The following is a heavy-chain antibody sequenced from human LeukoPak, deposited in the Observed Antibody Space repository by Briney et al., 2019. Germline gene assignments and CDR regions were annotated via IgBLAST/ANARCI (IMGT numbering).Heavy chain of an antibody. J-gene: IGHJ4*02. CDR1: GFTFSSYD. CDR2: IGTAGDT. CDR3: ARGGTRYCSGGSCYMFDY. Sequence: SGGSLRLSCAASGFTFSSYDMHWVRQATGKGLEWVSAIGTAGDTYYPGSVKGRFTISRENAKNSLYLQNNSLRAGDTAVYYCARGGTRYCSGGSCYMFDYWGQGTLVTVSS. D-gene: IGHD2-15*01. V-gene: IGHV3-13*01.